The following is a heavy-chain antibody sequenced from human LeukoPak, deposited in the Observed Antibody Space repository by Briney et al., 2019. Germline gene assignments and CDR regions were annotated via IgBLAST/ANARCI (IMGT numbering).Heavy chain of an antibody. V-gene: IGHV1-2*02. CDR3: ARDVYYGSGSYYFGY. Sequence: ASVKVSCKASGYTFTYFYIHWVRQAPGQGLEWMGWINPNSGGTNYAQKFQGRVTMTRDTSISTAYMELSRLRSDDTAVYYCARDVYYGSGSYYFGYWGQGTLVTVSS. J-gene: IGHJ4*02. D-gene: IGHD3-10*01. CDR1: GYTFTYFY. CDR2: INPNSGGT.